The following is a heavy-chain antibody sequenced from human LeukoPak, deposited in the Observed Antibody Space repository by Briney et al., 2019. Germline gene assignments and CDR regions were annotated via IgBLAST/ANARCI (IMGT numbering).Heavy chain of an antibody. CDR1: GDSISSNYW. D-gene: IGHD3-10*01. V-gene: IGHV4-4*02. Sequence: SETLSLTCAVSGDSISSNYWWSWVRQPPGKGLEWIGEIYHSGSTNYNPSLKSRVTISVDKSKNQFSLKLSSVTAADTAVYYCARRESRSVMDVWGQGTTVTVSS. CDR2: IYHSGST. CDR3: ARRESRSVMDV. J-gene: IGHJ6*02.